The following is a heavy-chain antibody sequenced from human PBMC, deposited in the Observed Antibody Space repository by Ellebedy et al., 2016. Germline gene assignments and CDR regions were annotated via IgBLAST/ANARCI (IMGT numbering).Heavy chain of an antibody. CDR2: IIPSGGST. CDR1: GYTFTNYY. Sequence: ASVKVSXXASGYTFTNYYMHWVRQAPGQGPEWMGVIIPSGGSTNYAKRFQGRLTITRDTSTSTVYMELSSLRSGDTAVYYCVRELVGGDFDYWGQGTLVTVSS. J-gene: IGHJ4*02. CDR3: VRELVGGDFDY. V-gene: IGHV1-46*01.